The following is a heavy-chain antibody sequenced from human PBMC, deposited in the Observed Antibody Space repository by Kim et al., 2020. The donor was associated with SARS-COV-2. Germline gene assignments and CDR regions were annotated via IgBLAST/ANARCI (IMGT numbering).Heavy chain of an antibody. V-gene: IGHV3-66*01. CDR3: WKEKGVIWDNYYYYYGMDV. J-gene: IGHJ6*02. Sequence: GGSLRLSCEASGFTVSYNYMSWVRQAPGKGLEWVSAIYRGGDTFYADSVKGRFTISREHSQNTLYLQMNSLRVEDTGAYYCWKEKGVIWDNYYYYYGMDVWGQGKTGTVSS. CDR2: IYRGGDT. D-gene: IGHD2-21*01. CDR1: GFTVSYNY.